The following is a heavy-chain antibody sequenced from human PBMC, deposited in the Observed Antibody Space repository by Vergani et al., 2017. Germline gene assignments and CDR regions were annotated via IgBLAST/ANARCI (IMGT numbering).Heavy chain of an antibody. J-gene: IGHJ6*02. D-gene: IGHD3-16*01. CDR2: ISSSSSYI. CDR1: GFTFSSYS. Sequence: EVQLVESGGGLVKPGGSLRLSCAASGFTFSSYSMNWVRQAPGKGLEWVSSISSSSSYIYYADSVKGRFTISRDNAKNSLYLQMNSLRAEDTAVYYCARALSMYYGYVWGETIYGMDVWGQGTTVTVSS. CDR3: ARALSMYYGYVWGETIYGMDV. V-gene: IGHV3-21*01.